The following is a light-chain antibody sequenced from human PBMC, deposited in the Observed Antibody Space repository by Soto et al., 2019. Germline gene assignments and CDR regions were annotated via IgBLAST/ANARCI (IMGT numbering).Light chain of an antibody. Sequence: SYELTQSPSVSVSPGQTATITCSGDKLGDKYAYWYQQKPGQSPVVVIYEDTKRPSGIPERFSGSNSGNTATLTISGPQAMDEADYYCQAWDSSSVVFGGGTKLTVL. CDR2: EDT. J-gene: IGLJ2*01. CDR3: QAWDSSSVV. CDR1: KLGDKY. V-gene: IGLV3-1*01.